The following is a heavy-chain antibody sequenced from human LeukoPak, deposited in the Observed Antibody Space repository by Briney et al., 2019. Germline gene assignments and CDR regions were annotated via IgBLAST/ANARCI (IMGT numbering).Heavy chain of an antibody. CDR1: GGSFSGYY. J-gene: IGHJ4*02. CDR2: IYYSGST. D-gene: IGHD3-22*01. V-gene: IGHV4-34*01. Sequence: SETLSLTCAVYGGSFSGYYWSWIRQPPGKGLEWIGSIYYSGSTYYNPSLKSRVTISVDTSKNQFSLKLSSVTAADTAVYYCARGKAYYYDSSGYYVDYWGQGTLVTVSS. CDR3: ARGKAYYYDSSGYYVDY.